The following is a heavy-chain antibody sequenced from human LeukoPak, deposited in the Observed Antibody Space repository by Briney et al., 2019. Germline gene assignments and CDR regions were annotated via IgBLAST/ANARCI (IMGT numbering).Heavy chain of an antibody. CDR1: GGSISSSDFN. CDR2: ISYSGST. CDR3: ARLDKGIKAAHFDY. D-gene: IGHD6-25*01. Sequence: PSETLSLTCTVSGGSISSSDFNWGWIRQPPGKGLEWIGVISYSGSTYYNPSLKSRVTISVDTSKSHLSLKLSSVTAADTAIYYCARLDKGIKAAHFDYWGQGTLVTVSS. V-gene: IGHV4-39*01. J-gene: IGHJ4*02.